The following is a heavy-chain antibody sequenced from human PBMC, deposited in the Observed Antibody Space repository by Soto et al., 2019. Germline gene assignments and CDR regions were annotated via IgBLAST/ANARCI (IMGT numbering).Heavy chain of an antibody. CDR3: ARAHIRNTTSGSWFEP. Sequence: SETLSPTFALYRGSFSRYCWSWIRQPPGPGLEWIGEINHSGNTNYNPSLKRRFTISVDASKNQFSLRLSSVPAADTVVYYWARAHIRNTTSGSWFEPWRQGTLVTVTS. J-gene: IGHJ5*02. CDR1: RGSFSRYC. V-gene: IGHV4-34*01. D-gene: IGHD1-26*01. CDR2: INHSGNT.